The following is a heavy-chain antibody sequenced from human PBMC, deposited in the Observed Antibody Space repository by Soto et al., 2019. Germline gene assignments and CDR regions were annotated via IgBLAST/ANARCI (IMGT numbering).Heavy chain of an antibody. D-gene: IGHD6-6*01. CDR1: GGSISSYY. Sequence: PSETLSLTCTVSGGSISSYYWSWIRQPPGKGLEWIGYIYYSGSTNYNPSLKSRVTISVDTSKNQFSLKLSSVTAADTAVYYCAHSSSSRGYYYYGMDAWGQGTTVTVSS. J-gene: IGHJ6*02. CDR3: AHSSSSRGYYYYGMDA. CDR2: IYYSGST. V-gene: IGHV4-59*01.